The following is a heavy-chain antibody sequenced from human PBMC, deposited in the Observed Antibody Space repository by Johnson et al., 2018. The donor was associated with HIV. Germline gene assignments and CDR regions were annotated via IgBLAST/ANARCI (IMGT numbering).Heavy chain of an antibody. CDR2: ISSSTNTI. V-gene: IGHV3-11*01. D-gene: IGHD5-24*01. CDR3: AKGDHYERRNPVGAGGRTGDGFDI. J-gene: IGHJ3*02. Sequence: VQLVESGGGLVKPGGSLRLSCAASGFTFSDYYMSWIRQAPGKGLEWVSYISSSTNTIYYADSVKGRFTISRDNSKNTMFVQMNSLRAEDTAVYFCAKGDHYERRNPVGAGGRTGDGFDIWGQGTMVTVFS. CDR1: GFTFSDYY.